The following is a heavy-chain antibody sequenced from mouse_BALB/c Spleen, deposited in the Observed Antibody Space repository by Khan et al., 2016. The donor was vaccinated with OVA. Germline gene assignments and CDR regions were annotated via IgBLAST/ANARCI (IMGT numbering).Heavy chain of an antibody. CDR3: ARNSYRYDFTY. V-gene: IGHV2-4-1*01. J-gene: IGHJ3*01. CDR1: GFSLTTYG. D-gene: IGHD2-14*01. Sequence: QMQLEESGPGLVQPSQSLSITCTVSGFSLTTYGVHWVRQSPGKGLEWLGLIWSGGNTDYNAAFISRLSISKDNSKSQVFFKMNSLQADDTAIYYCARNSYRYDFTYWGQGTLVTVSA. CDR2: IWSGGNT.